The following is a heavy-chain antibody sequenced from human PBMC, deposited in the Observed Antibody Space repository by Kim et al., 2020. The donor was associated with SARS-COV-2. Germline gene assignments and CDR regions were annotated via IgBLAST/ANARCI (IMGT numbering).Heavy chain of an antibody. V-gene: IGHV4-59*13. CDR2: IYYSGST. CDR1: GGSISSYY. CDR3: ARPIGELHDAFDI. Sequence: SETLSLTCTVSGGSISSYYWSWIRQPPGKGLEWIGYIYYSGSTNYNPSLKSRVTISVDTSKNQFSLKLSSVTAADTAVYYCARPIGELHDAFDIWGQGTMVTVSS. D-gene: IGHD1-26*01. J-gene: IGHJ3*02.